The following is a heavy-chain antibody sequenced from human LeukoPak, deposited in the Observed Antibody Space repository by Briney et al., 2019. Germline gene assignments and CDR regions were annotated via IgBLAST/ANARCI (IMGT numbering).Heavy chain of an antibody. CDR2: INPSGGST. Sequence: ASVKVSCKASGYTFTRYDIHGVRQAPGQGLEWMGIINPSGGSTSYAQKFQGRVTMTRDTSTSTVYMELSSLRSEDTAVYYCARDLHHRGYYDTSGPYGVWGQGTLVTVSS. D-gene: IGHD3-22*01. J-gene: IGHJ3*01. V-gene: IGHV1-46*01. CDR3: ARDLHHRGYYDTSGPYGV. CDR1: GYTFTRYD.